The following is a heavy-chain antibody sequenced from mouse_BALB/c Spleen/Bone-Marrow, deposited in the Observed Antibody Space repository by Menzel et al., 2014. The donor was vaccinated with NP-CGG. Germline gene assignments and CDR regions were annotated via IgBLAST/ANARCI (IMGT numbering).Heavy chain of an antibody. V-gene: IGHV14-3*02. J-gene: IGHJ2*01. Sequence: VQLQQSGAELVKPGASVKLSCTASGFNIKDTYMHWVKQRPGQGLEWIGRIDPANGNTKYDPKFQGKATITADTSSNTAYLQLGSLTSEDTAVYYCALYYDYDVGYWGQGTTLTVSS. CDR3: ALYYDYDVGY. D-gene: IGHD2-4*01. CDR2: IDPANGNT. CDR1: GFNIKDTY.